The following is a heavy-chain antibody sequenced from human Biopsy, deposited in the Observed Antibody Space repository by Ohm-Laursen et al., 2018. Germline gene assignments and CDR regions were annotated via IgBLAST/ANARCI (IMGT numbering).Heavy chain of an antibody. J-gene: IGHJ4*02. CDR1: GFTFNNSW. Sequence: GSLRLPCAASGFTFNNSWMHWVRQVPGKGLVWVSRVNIDGNITNYADSAKGRFTISRDNARNTLYLQMNSLRGEDMAVYYCAREKSGQSGRYFDYWGPGTLVSVSS. D-gene: IGHD5-12*01. V-gene: IGHV3-74*01. CDR3: AREKSGQSGRYFDY. CDR2: VNIDGNIT.